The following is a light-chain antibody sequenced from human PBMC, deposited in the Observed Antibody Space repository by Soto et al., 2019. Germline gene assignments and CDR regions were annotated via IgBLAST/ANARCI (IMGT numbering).Light chain of an antibody. CDR1: QSVSSN. J-gene: IGKJ4*01. Sequence: EIVMTQSPASLSVSPGERPTLSCRASQSVSSNLAWYQQKRGLPPRLLIFGASTRATGIPARFSGSGSGTEFTLTISSLQSEDFAVYYCQQDNNWPLTFGGGTKVEIK. CDR2: GAS. CDR3: QQDNNWPLT. V-gene: IGKV3-15*01.